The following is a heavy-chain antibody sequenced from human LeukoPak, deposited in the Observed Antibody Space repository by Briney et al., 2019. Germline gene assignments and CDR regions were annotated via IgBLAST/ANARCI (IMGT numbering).Heavy chain of an antibody. Sequence: GASVKVSCKASGYTFTGYYMHWVRQAPGQGLEWMGWINPNSGGTNYAQKFQGRVTMTRDTSISTAYMELSRLRSDDTAVYYCARRAVEMATNWFDPWGQGTLVTVSP. CDR3: ARRAVEMATNWFDP. CDR1: GYTFTGYY. CDR2: INPNSGGT. J-gene: IGHJ5*02. D-gene: IGHD5-12*01. V-gene: IGHV1-2*02.